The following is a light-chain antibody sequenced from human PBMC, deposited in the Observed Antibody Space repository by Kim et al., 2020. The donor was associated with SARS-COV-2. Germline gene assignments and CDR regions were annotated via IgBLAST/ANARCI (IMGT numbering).Light chain of an antibody. J-gene: IGKJ4*01. CDR1: KSIGSQ. Sequence: WSPGEGATLSCRASKSIGSQLGWYQQKSGQAPRLLIFDTSNRAAGIPARFSGSGSETDYTLTISSLEPEDFAVYYCQQRSDWPLTFGGGTKVDIK. V-gene: IGKV3-11*01. CDR3: QQRSDWPLT. CDR2: DTS.